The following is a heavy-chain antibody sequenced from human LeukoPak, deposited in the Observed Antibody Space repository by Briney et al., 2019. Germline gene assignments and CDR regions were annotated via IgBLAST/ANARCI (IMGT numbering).Heavy chain of an antibody. J-gene: IGHJ4*02. D-gene: IGHD6-19*01. CDR1: GFTFRSYE. Sequence: GGSLRLSCAASGFTFRSYEMNWVRQAPGKGLEWVSYISYSGTTIYYADSVKGRFTISRDNAKDSLYLQMNSLRDEDTAVYYCARGYSSGWYSHLDYWGQGTLVTVSS. V-gene: IGHV3-48*03. CDR3: ARGYSSGWYSHLDY. CDR2: ISYSGTTI.